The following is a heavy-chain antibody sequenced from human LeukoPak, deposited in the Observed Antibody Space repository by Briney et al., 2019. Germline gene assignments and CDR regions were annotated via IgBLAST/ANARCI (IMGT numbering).Heavy chain of an antibody. CDR3: TRDSYGSNYYYGMDV. Sequence: GGSLRLSCTASGFTFGDYAMSWVRQAPGKGLEWVGFIRSKAYGGTTEYAASVKGRFTISRDDSKSIAYLQMSSLKTEDTAVYYCTRDSYGSNYYYGMDVWGQGTTVTVSS. V-gene: IGHV3-49*04. CDR2: IRSKAYGGTT. D-gene: IGHD5-18*01. J-gene: IGHJ6*02. CDR1: GFTFGDYA.